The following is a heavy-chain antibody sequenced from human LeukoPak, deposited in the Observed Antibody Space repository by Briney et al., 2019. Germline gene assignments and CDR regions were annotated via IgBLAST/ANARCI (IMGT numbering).Heavy chain of an antibody. CDR3: ARDMAFGGVLGY. V-gene: IGHV1-18*01. CDR2: ISTYNGDT. CDR1: GYTFTSYG. D-gene: IGHD3-16*01. J-gene: IGHJ4*02. Sequence: GASVKVSCKASGYTFTSYGISWVRQAPGQGLEWMGWISTYNGDTNYAQKLQGRVTMTRDTSTSTVYMELSSLRSEDTAVYYCARDMAFGGVLGYWGQGTLVTVSS.